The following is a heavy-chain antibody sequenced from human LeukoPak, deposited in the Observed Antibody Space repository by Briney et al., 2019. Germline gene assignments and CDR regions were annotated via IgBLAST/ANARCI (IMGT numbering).Heavy chain of an antibody. CDR2: ISSNGGST. V-gene: IGHV3-64*01. Sequence: GGSLRLSCAASGFTFSSYAVHWVRQAPGKGLEYVSAISSNGGSTYYANSVKGRFTISRDNSKNTLYLQMGSLRAEDMAVYYCARDPFFDYWGQGTLVTVSS. J-gene: IGHJ4*02. CDR1: GFTFSSYA. CDR3: ARDPFFDY.